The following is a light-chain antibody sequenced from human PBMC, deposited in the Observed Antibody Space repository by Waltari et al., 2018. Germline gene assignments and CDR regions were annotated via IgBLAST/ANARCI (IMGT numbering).Light chain of an antibody. Sequence: DTQTIQTPSSLSASVGDRVTITCRASQTINKYLNWYQQKPGEAPKLLIFATFNLQSGVPARFRGGGSGTDFTLTISSLQPEDFATYYCQQSYRIPPTFGPGTKVDIK. CDR2: ATF. CDR3: QQSYRIPPT. V-gene: IGKV1-39*01. CDR1: QTINKY. J-gene: IGKJ3*01.